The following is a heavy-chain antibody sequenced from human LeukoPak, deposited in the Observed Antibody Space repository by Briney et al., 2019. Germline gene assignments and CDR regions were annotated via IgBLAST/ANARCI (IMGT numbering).Heavy chain of an antibody. V-gene: IGHV4-34*01. J-gene: IGHJ4*02. D-gene: IGHD6-13*01. CDR3: ASNDGVAAAGTGGGFDY. CDR2: INHSGST. Sequence: SETLSLTCAVYGESFSGYYWSWIRQPPGKGLEWIGEINHSGSTNYNPSLKRRVTVSVDTSKNQFSLKLSSMTAADTAVYYCASNDGVAAAGTGGGFDYWGQGILVTVSS. CDR1: GESFSGYY.